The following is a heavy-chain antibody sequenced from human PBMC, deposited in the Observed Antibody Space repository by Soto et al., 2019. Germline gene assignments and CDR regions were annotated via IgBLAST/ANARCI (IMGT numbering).Heavy chain of an antibody. J-gene: IGHJ4*02. CDR3: ARGYYDFWSGYYH. V-gene: IGHV4-31*03. D-gene: IGHD3-3*01. CDR1: GGSISSGGYY. CDR2: IYYSGGT. Sequence: QVQLQESGPGLVKPSQTLSLTCTVSGGSISSGGYYWSWIRQHPGKGLEWIGYIYYSGGTYYNPSLKSRVTISVDTSKNQFSLKLSSVTAADTAVYYCARGYYDFWSGYYHWGQGTLVTVSS.